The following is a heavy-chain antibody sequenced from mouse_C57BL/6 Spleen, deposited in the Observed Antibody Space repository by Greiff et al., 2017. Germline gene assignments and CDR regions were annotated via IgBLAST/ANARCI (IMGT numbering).Heavy chain of an antibody. CDR2: IDPETGGT. D-gene: IGHD1-1*01. Sequence: QVTLKVSGAELVRPGASVTLSCKASGYTFTDYEMHWVKQTPVHGLEWIGAIDPETGGTAYNQKFKGKAILTADKSSSTAYMELRSLTSEDSAVYYCTSPITTVDYWGQGTTLTVSS. CDR1: GYTFTDYE. CDR3: TSPITTVDY. V-gene: IGHV1-15*01. J-gene: IGHJ2*01.